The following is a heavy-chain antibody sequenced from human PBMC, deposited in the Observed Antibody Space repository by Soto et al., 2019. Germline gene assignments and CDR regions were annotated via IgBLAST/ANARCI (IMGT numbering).Heavy chain of an antibody. Sequence: QVQLVESGGGVVQPGRSLRLSCVGSGFTFSSYGMHWVRQAPGKGLEWVAVISFDGNYKYHADSVKGRFTISRDNSKNTLFLEMSSLRPEDTAVYYCVKANLHSGSYENWYFDLWGRGTLVTVSS. J-gene: IGHJ2*01. CDR1: GFTFSSYG. CDR3: VKANLHSGSYENWYFDL. V-gene: IGHV3-30*18. D-gene: IGHD1-26*01. CDR2: ISFDGNYK.